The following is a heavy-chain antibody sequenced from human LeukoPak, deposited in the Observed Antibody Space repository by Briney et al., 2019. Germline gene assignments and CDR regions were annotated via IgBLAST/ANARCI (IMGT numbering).Heavy chain of an antibody. Sequence: SETLSLTCAISGGSISVTPYYWGWIRQPPGKGLEWIGSIYYSGSTYYNPSLKSQLTISVDTSKNQFSLKLTSVTAADTAVYYCARASTIFGHFAYWGRGTLVTVSS. CDR1: GGSISVTPYY. D-gene: IGHD3-3*01. CDR3: ARASTIFGHFAY. CDR2: IYYSGST. V-gene: IGHV4-39*07. J-gene: IGHJ4*02.